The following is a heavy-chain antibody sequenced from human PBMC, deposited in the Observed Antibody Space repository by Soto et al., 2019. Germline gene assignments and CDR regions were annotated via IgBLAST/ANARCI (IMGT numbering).Heavy chain of an antibody. Sequence: PGGSLRLSCAASGFIFSNYGIHWVRQAPGKGLEWVALIWYDGSNKYYADSVKGRFIVSRDNTNNTVYLQLNSLTADDTAVYYWPRKGLVAESKDSWGPGTRVTV. CDR3: PRKGLVAESKDS. J-gene: IGHJ5*02. CDR2: IWYDGSNK. CDR1: GFIFSNYG. D-gene: IGHD5-12*01. V-gene: IGHV3-33*01.